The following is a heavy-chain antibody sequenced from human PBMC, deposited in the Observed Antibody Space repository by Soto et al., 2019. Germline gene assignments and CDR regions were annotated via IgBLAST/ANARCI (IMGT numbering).Heavy chain of an antibody. Sequence: PGGSLRLSCAASGFTVSSNYMSWVRQAPGKGLEWVSVIYSGGSTYYADSVKGRFTISRHNSKNTLYLQMNSLRAEDTAVYYCARGLLVRAPLEDAFDIWGQGTMVTVSS. J-gene: IGHJ3*02. CDR3: ARGLLVRAPLEDAFDI. D-gene: IGHD3-10*01. CDR1: GFTVSSNY. CDR2: IYSGGST. V-gene: IGHV3-53*04.